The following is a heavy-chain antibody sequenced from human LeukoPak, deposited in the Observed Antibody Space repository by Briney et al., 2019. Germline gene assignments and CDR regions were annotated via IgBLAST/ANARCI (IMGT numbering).Heavy chain of an antibody. J-gene: IGHJ6*02. Sequence: SVKVSCKASGGTFSSYAISWVRQAPGQGLEWMGGIIPIFGTANYAQKFQGRVTITTDESTSTAYMELSSLRSEDTAVYYCARGRDYYFYHLDVWGQGTTVTVSS. CDR1: GGTFSSYA. CDR3: ARGRDYYFYHLDV. V-gene: IGHV1-69*05. CDR2: IIPIFGTA.